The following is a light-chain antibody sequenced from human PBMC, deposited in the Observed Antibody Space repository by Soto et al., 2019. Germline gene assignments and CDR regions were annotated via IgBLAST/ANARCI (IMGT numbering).Light chain of an antibody. CDR2: GAS. CDR1: QSVSSSY. CDR3: QQYGSSPT. J-gene: IGKJ4*01. Sequence: EIVLTQSPGTLSLSPGEGATLSCRASQSVSSSYLAWYQQKPGQAPRLLIYGASSRATGIPDRFSGSGSGTDFTLTISRLEPEDFAVYYCQQYGSSPTFGGGTKV. V-gene: IGKV3-20*01.